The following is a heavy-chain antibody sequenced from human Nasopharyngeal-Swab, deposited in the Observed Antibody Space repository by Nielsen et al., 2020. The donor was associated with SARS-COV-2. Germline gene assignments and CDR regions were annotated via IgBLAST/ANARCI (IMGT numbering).Heavy chain of an antibody. CDR3: ARRQASSWSLDY. Sequence: GGSLRLSFAASGFTVSDNYMSWVRQAPGKGLEWVSVIYRGGNTYYADSVKGRFTISRDNSRNTLYLQMNSLRGEDTAVYYCARRQASSWSLDYWGQGTLVTVSS. D-gene: IGHD6-13*01. J-gene: IGHJ4*02. CDR1: GFTVSDNY. V-gene: IGHV3-53*01. CDR2: IYRGGNT.